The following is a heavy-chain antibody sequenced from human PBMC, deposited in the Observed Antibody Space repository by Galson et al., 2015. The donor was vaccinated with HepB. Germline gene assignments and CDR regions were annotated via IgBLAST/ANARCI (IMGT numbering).Heavy chain of an antibody. Sequence: SLRLSCAASGFTFSSYAMSWVRQAPGKGLEWVSAISGSGDRTYHADSVKGRFTISRDNSKNTLYLQMNRLRAEDTALYYCAKDYCSGGSCFLYFDYWGQGTLVTVSS. CDR2: ISGSGDRT. V-gene: IGHV3-23*01. CDR3: AKDYCSGGSCFLYFDY. J-gene: IGHJ4*02. D-gene: IGHD2-15*01. CDR1: GFTFSSYA.